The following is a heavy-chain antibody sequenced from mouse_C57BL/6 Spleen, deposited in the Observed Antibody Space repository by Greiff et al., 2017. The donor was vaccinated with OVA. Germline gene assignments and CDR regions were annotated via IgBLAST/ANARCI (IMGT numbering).Heavy chain of an antibody. Sequence: VVKPGASVKMSCKASGYTFTDYNMHWVKQSHGKSLEWIGYINPNNGGTSYNQKFKGKATLTVNKSSSTAYMELRSLTSEDSAVYYCARSPPRGDFDYWGQGTTLTVSS. V-gene: IGHV1-22*01. CDR1: GYTFTDYN. J-gene: IGHJ2*01. D-gene: IGHD3-1*01. CDR3: ARSPPRGDFDY. CDR2: INPNNGGT.